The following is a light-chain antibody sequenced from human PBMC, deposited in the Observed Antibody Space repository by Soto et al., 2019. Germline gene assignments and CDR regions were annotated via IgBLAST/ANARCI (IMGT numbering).Light chain of an antibody. CDR3: QQDCNLPPT. V-gene: IGKV3D-7*01. Sequence: PGERVTLSCRASQSVSSSYLTWYQQKPGQAPSLLIYGASIRATSIPARFSGSGSGTDFTLTISSLLPEDFAVYYCQQDCNLPPTFGQGSKVEVK. CDR2: GAS. CDR1: QSVSSSY. J-gene: IGKJ1*01.